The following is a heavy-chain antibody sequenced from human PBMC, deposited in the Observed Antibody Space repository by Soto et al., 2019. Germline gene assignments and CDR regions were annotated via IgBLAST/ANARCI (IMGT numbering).Heavy chain of an antibody. D-gene: IGHD3-9*01. Sequence: GASVKVSCKASGYTFTSYDINWVRQATGQGLEWMGWMNPNSGNTGYAQKFQGRVTMTRNTSISTAYMELSSLRPEDTAVYYCARAYSGDDILTSYYYYYMDVWGKGTTVTVSS. V-gene: IGHV1-8*01. CDR3: ARAYSGDDILTSYYYYYMDV. CDR1: GYTFTSYD. CDR2: MNPNSGNT. J-gene: IGHJ6*03.